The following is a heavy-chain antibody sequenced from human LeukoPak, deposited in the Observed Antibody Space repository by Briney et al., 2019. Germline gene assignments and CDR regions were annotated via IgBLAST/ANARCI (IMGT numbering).Heavy chain of an antibody. Sequence: GGSLRLSCAASGFTFSSYAMHWVRQAPGKGLEWVAVISYDGSNKYYADSVKGRFTISRDNSKNTLYLQMNSLRAEDTAVYYCARALPRYFDDPLDYWGQGTLVTVSS. V-gene: IGHV3-30*04. D-gene: IGHD3-9*01. J-gene: IGHJ4*02. CDR1: GFTFSSYA. CDR2: ISYDGSNK. CDR3: ARALPRYFDDPLDY.